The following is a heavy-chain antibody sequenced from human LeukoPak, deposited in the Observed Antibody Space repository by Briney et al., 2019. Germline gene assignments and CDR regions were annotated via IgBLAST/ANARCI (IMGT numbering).Heavy chain of an antibody. CDR1: GYSFTSYW. CDR3: ARHGPTLGVLYYGLDV. D-gene: IGHD3-16*01. CDR2: IYPGDSDT. Sequence: GESLKISCKGSGYSFTSYWIGWVRQMPGKGLEWMGIIYPGDSDTRYSPSFQGQVTISADKSISTAYLQWSSLKASDTAMYYCARHGPTLGVLYYGLDVWGQGTTATVSS. V-gene: IGHV5-51*01. J-gene: IGHJ6*02.